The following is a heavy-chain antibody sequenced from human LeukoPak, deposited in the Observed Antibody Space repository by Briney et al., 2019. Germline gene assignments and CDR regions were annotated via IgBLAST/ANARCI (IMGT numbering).Heavy chain of an antibody. CDR3: ARLGTAEGTLEDY. J-gene: IGHJ4*02. CDR2: ISSSSSYI. V-gene: IGHV3-21*01. D-gene: IGHD6-13*01. Sequence: GGSLRLSCAASGFTFSSYSMNWVRQAPGKGLEWVSSISSSSSYIYYADSVKGRFTISRDNAKNSLHLQMNSLRAEDTAVYYCARLGTAEGTLEDYWGQGTLVTVSS. CDR1: GFTFSSYS.